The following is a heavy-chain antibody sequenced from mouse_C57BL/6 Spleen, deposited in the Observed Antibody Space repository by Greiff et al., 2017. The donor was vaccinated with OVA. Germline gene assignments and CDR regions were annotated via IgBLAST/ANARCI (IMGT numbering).Heavy chain of an antibody. V-gene: IGHV1-55*01. CDR2: IYPGSGST. CDR3: ARGSSGYVWFAY. D-gene: IGHD3-2*02. CDR1: GYTFTSYW. Sequence: VQLQQPGAELVKPGASVKMSCKASGYTFTSYWITWVKQRPGQGLEWIGDIYPGSGSTNYNEKFKSKATLTVDTSSSTAYMQLSSLTSEDSAFYYCARGSSGYVWFAYWGQGTLVTVSA. J-gene: IGHJ3*01.